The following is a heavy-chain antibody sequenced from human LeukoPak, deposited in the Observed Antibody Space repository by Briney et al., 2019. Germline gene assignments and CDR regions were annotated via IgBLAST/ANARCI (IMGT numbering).Heavy chain of an antibody. Sequence: VQVSCQASGGTFRSYAISWVRQAPGQGLGWMGGIIPIFGTANYAQKFQGRVTITADESTSTAYMELSSLRSEDTAVYYCARDGYYYYYYMDVWGKGTTVTVSS. V-gene: IGHV1-69*01. CDR2: IIPIFGTA. J-gene: IGHJ6*03. CDR1: GGTFRSYA. CDR3: ARDGYYYYYYMDV.